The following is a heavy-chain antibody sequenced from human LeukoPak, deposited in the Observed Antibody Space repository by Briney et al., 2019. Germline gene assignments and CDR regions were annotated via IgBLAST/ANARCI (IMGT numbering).Heavy chain of an antibody. CDR3: VTIYQYSGSFGALEI. Sequence: GGSLRLSCAVSGFTFSTYAVSWVRQAPGKGLEWVSAISDSGGFTNYADSVKGRFTISRDNSKNTLYLQMNSLRAEDTAVYYCVTIYQYSGSFGALEIWGQGTMVTVSS. V-gene: IGHV3-23*01. J-gene: IGHJ3*02. CDR2: ISDSGGFT. D-gene: IGHD6-13*01. CDR1: GFTFSTYA.